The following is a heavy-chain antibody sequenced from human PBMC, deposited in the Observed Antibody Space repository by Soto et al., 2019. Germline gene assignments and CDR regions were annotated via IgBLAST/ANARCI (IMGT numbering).Heavy chain of an antibody. CDR3: ARDRGGVLLWFGELSY. V-gene: IGHV3-30-3*01. CDR2: ISYDGSNK. J-gene: IGHJ4*02. D-gene: IGHD3-10*01. Sequence: QVQLVESGGGVVQSGRSLRLSCAASGFTFSSYAMHWVRQAPGRGLEWVAVISYDGSNKYYADSVKGRFTISRDNSKNTLYLQMNSLRAEDTAVYYCARDRGGVLLWFGELSYWGQGTLVTVSS. CDR1: GFTFSSYA.